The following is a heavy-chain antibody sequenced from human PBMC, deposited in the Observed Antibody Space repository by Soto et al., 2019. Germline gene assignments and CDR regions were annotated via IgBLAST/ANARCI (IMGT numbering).Heavy chain of an antibody. Sequence: GESLKISCKGSGYSFSNYWIVWVRQMPGKGLEWIGIIYPADSDTKYSPSFQGQVTMSADKSISTAYLQWSSLKASDTAIYYCARPYDSGSYYYYWGQGTLVTVSS. CDR3: ARPYDSGSYYYY. V-gene: IGHV5-51*01. CDR1: GYSFSNYW. D-gene: IGHD3-10*01. CDR2: IYPADSDT. J-gene: IGHJ4*02.